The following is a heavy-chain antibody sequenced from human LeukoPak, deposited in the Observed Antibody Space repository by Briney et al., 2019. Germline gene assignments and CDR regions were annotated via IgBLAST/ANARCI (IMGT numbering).Heavy chain of an antibody. Sequence: GGSLRLSCAAAGFSVNNNYMSWVRQAPGKGLEWVSVIYSGGFTYYTDSVKGRFTISRDNSKNTVYLQMNSLRAEDTAVYYCAKEDAPVGDILTAWGQGTLVTVSS. J-gene: IGHJ5*02. CDR3: AKEDAPVGDILTA. CDR1: GFSVNNNY. CDR2: IYSGGFT. D-gene: IGHD3-9*01. V-gene: IGHV3-53*01.